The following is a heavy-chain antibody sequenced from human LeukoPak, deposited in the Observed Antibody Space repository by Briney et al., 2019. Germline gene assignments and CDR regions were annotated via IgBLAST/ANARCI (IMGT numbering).Heavy chain of an antibody. V-gene: IGHV4-59*01. CDR2: IYYSGST. CDR3: ARVEMATIGGYFDY. D-gene: IGHD5-24*01. Sequence: SETLSLTCTVSGGSFSSYYWSWVRQPPGKGLEWIGYIYYSGSTNYNPSLKSRVTISVDTSKNQFSLKLSSVTAADTAVHYCARVEMATIGGYFDYWGQGTLVTVSS. CDR1: GGSFSSYY. J-gene: IGHJ4*02.